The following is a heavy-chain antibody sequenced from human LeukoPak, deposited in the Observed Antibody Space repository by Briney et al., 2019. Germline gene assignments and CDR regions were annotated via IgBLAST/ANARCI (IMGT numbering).Heavy chain of an antibody. J-gene: IGHJ4*02. CDR2: INHSGST. CDR1: GGSFSGYY. V-gene: IGHV4-34*01. Sequence: PSETLSLTCAVYGGSFSGYYWSWIRQPPGKGLEWIGEINHSGSTNYNPSLKSRVTISVDTSKNQFSLKLSSVTAADTAVYYCARDYYDGSGYYWVDYWGQGTLVTVSS. D-gene: IGHD3-22*01. CDR3: ARDYYDGSGYYWVDY.